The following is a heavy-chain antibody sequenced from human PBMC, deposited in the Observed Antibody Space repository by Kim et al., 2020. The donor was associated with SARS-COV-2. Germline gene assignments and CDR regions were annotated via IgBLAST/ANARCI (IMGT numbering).Heavy chain of an antibody. Sequence: TYDHPSLKSRVTISVDTSKNPFSLRLSSVPAADTAVYYCARDYGDYGFDYWGQGTLVTVSS. D-gene: IGHD4-17*01. J-gene: IGHJ4*02. V-gene: IGHV4-30-2*05. CDR3: ARDYGDYGFDY. CDR2: T.